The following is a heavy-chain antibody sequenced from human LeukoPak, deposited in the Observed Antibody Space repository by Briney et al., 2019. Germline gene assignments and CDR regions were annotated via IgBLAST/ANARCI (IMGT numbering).Heavy chain of an antibody. CDR1: GGSISSYY. D-gene: IGHD2-2*01. Sequence: PSETLSLTCTVSGGSISSYYWSWIRQPPGEGLEWIGYIYYSGSTNYNPSLKSRVTISVDTSKNQFSLKLSSVTAADTAVYYCAREECSSTSCYAGTWGQGTLVTVSS. CDR2: IYYSGST. J-gene: IGHJ4*02. V-gene: IGHV4-59*01. CDR3: AREECSSTSCYAGT.